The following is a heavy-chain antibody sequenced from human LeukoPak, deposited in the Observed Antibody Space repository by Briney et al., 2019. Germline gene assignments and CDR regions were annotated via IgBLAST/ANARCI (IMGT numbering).Heavy chain of an antibody. CDR2: ISSSSDYI. Sequence: GGSLRLSCAASGFTFSSYSMNWVRQAPGKGLEWVSSISSSSDYIYYADSVKGRFTISRDNAKNSLYVQMNSLRAEDTAVYYCAKGSGSTLYYFDYWGQGTLVTVSS. CDR1: GFTFSSYS. CDR3: AKGSGSTLYYFDY. D-gene: IGHD1-26*01. J-gene: IGHJ4*02. V-gene: IGHV3-21*01.